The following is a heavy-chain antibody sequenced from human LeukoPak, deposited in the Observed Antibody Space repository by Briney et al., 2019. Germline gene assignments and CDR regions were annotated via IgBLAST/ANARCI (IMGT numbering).Heavy chain of an antibody. CDR2: ISYDGSNK. Sequence: PGGSLRLSCAASGFTFSSYAMHWVRQAPGKGLEWVAVISYDGSNKYYADSVKGRFTIFRDNSKNTLYLQMNSLRAEDTAVYYCAKDLANYYYYGMDVWGQGTTVTVSS. D-gene: IGHD5-12*01. V-gene: IGHV3-30*04. CDR3: AKDLANYYYYGMDV. CDR1: GFTFSSYA. J-gene: IGHJ6*02.